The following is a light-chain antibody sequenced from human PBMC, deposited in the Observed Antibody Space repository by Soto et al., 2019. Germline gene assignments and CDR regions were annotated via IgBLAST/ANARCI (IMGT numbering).Light chain of an antibody. V-gene: IGLV1-40*01. CDR3: QSYDSSLGSCI. CDR1: SSNIGTGYD. CDR2: YNN. J-gene: IGLJ2*01. Sequence: QSMLTQPPSVSGAPGQRVTISCTGSSSNIGTGYDVQWYQQLPGTAPKLLIYYNNNRPSGVPDRFSASKSGTSASLAITGLQAEDEADYYCQSYDSSLGSCIFGGGTKLTVL.